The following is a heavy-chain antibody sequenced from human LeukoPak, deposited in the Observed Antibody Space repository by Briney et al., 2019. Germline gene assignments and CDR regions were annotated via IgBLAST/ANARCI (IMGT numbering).Heavy chain of an antibody. Sequence: GGSLRLSCAASGFTFSSFEMNWVRQAPGKGLEWVSYITGGSTTIYYADSVKGRFTISRDNAKNSLYLQMNSLRAEDTAVYYCARDYSTVTTFFDYWGQGTLVTVSS. J-gene: IGHJ4*02. V-gene: IGHV3-48*03. CDR3: ARDYSTVTTFFDY. CDR2: ITGGSTTI. CDR1: GFTFSSFE. D-gene: IGHD4-17*01.